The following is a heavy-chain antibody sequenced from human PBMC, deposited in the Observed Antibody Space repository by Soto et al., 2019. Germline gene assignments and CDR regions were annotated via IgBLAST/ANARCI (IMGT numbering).Heavy chain of an antibody. CDR1: GFTFDEYS. J-gene: IGHJ4*02. Sequence: LRLSCVVSGFTFDEYSMYWVRQPPGKGLEWISLLTWDGGSIGYADSVKGRFTISRDNGKSSLFLQMNSLRAEDLSLYSCAKDISNGYDRAPIDYWGQGTLVTVSS. V-gene: IGHV3-43*01. CDR2: LTWDGGSI. D-gene: IGHD5-12*01. CDR3: AKDISNGYDRAPIDY.